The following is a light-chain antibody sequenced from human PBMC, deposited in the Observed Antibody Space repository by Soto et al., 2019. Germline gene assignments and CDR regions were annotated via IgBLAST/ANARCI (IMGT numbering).Light chain of an antibody. CDR2: EGT. J-gene: IGLJ1*01. CDR1: NSDVESYNL. Sequence: LTQPASVSGSPGQSITISCTGTNSDVESYNLVSWFRQHPGEAPKLIVYEGTKRPSGVSNRFSGSKSGNPASLTISGLQAEDEANYYCCSYAGTATVFGTGTKVTVL. V-gene: IGLV2-23*03. CDR3: CSYAGTATV.